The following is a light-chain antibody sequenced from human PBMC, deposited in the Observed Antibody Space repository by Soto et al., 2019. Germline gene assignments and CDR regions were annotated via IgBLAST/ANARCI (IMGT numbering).Light chain of an antibody. J-gene: IGKJ1*01. V-gene: IGKV1-5*03. Sequence: QLNQSNTTLSGSVGDRVTITCRASQTISSWLAWYQQKPGKAPKLLIYKASTLKSGAPSRFSGSGSGTEFTLIISILQPDAYATEDRQHYSCYSEAFGQGTK. CDR3: QHYSCYSEA. CDR1: QTISSW. CDR2: KAS.